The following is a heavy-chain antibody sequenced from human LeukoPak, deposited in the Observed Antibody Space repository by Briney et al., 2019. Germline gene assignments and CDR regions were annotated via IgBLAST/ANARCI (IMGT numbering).Heavy chain of an antibody. CDR3: AKDISTMIVVGNFDY. CDR2: IGGDGGST. CDR1: GFTFDDYA. V-gene: IGHV3-43*02. Sequence: PGGSLRLSCAASGFTFDDYAMHWVRQAPGKGLEWVSLIGGDGGSTYYADSVKGRFTISRDNSKNSLYLQMNSLRTEDTALYYCAKDISTMIVVGNFDYWGQGTLVTVSS. D-gene: IGHD3-22*01. J-gene: IGHJ4*02.